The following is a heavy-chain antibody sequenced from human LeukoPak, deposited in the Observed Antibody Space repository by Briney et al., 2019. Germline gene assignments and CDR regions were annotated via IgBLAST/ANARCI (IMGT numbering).Heavy chain of an antibody. V-gene: IGHV3-21*01. CDR3: AKDPGYSSSPYYFDY. D-gene: IGHD6-13*01. J-gene: IGHJ4*02. Sequence: GGSLRLSCEASGFSFSNYWMTWVRQAPGKGLEWVSSISSGSTYMHYADSLKGRFTISRDNAKNSLFLQMNSLRAEDTAVYYCAKDPGYSSSPYYFDYWGQGTLVTVSS. CDR1: GFSFSNYW. CDR2: ISSGSTYM.